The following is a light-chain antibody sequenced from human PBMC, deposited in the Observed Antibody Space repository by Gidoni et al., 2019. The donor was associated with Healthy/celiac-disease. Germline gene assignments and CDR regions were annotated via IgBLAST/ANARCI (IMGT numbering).Light chain of an antibody. CDR1: QSVSSY. CDR2: DAT. J-gene: IGKJ4*01. Sequence: DIVLTQSPATLSLSPVERATLSCRASQSVSSYLAWYQQKPGQAPRLLIYDATNRATGIPARFSGSGSGTDFTLTISSLEPEDLAVYCCQQRSNWLTFGGGTKVEIK. CDR3: QQRSNWLT. V-gene: IGKV3-11*01.